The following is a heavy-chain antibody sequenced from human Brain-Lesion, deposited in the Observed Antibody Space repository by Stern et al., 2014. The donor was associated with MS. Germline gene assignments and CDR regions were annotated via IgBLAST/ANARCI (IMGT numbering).Heavy chain of an antibody. CDR2: FDPEDGET. D-gene: IGHD1-26*01. J-gene: IGHJ4*02. CDR3: ATLSPGAGGNYYRHFDY. V-gene: IGHV1-24*01. CDR1: GYTLTELS. Sequence: VPLVESGAEVKKPGASVKVSCKVSGYTLTELSMHWVRQAPRKGLEWIGGFDPEDGETIYSQKFQGRVTMTEDTSTDTAYMELSSLRSEDTAVYYCATLSPGAGGNYYRHFDYWGQGTLVTVSS.